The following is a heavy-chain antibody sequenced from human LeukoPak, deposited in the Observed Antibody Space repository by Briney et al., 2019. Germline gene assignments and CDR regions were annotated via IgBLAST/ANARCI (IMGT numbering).Heavy chain of an antibody. Sequence: SETLSLTCTVSGGSISSSSYYWGWIRQPPGKGLEWIGSIYYSGSTYYNPSLKSRVTISVDTSKNQFSLKLSSVTAADTAVYYCARVQRPAADNETPGESPYYYYYMDVWGKGTTVTVSS. CDR1: GGSISSSSYY. J-gene: IGHJ6*03. V-gene: IGHV4-39*07. D-gene: IGHD2-2*01. CDR2: IYYSGST. CDR3: ARVQRPAADNETPGESPYYYYYMDV.